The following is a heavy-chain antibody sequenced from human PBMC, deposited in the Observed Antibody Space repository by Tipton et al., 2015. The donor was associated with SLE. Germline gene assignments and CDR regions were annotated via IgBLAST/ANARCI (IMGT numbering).Heavy chain of an antibody. D-gene: IGHD1-26*01. J-gene: IGHJ5*02. CDR3: ARDRSYGRNWFDP. V-gene: IGHV3-11*01. Sequence: SLRLSCAASGFAFSDYYMSWIRQAPGKGLEWVSFITSDNAIYYADSVKGRFTISRDNAKKSLYLQMNSLRVEDTAVYYCARDRSYGRNWFDPWGQGTLVTVSS. CDR1: GFAFSDYY. CDR2: ITSDNAI.